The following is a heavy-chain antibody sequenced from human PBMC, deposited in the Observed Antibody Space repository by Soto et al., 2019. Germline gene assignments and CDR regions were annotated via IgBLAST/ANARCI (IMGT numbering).Heavy chain of an antibody. J-gene: IGHJ6*02. Sequence: ASVKVSCKASGYTFYSHCISWVRHAPGQGLEWMGRISADNINTKYAQKFRGRVTMTTDTSTSTVYMELRNLRSDDTAVYYCARCIQEDYYYGMDVWGQGTTVTVSS. CDR3: ARCIQEDYYYGMDV. D-gene: IGHD5-18*01. CDR1: GYTFYSHC. V-gene: IGHV1-18*01. CDR2: ISADNINT.